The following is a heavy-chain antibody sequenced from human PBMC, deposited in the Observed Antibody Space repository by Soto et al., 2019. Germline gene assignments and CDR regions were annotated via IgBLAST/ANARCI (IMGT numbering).Heavy chain of an antibody. CDR1: GGSFSGYY. D-gene: IGHD3-3*01. V-gene: IGHV4-34*01. CDR3: ARALSGRRLGVVITQRFDY. CDR2: INHSGST. Sequence: SETLSLTCAVYGGSFSGYYWSWIRQPPGKGLEWIGEINHSGSTNYNPSLKSRVTISVDTSKNQFSLKLSSVTAADTAVYYCARALSGRRLGVVITQRFDYWGQGTLLTVSS. J-gene: IGHJ4*02.